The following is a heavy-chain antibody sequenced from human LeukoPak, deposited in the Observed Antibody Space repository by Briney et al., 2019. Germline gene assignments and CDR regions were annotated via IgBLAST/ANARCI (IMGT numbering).Heavy chain of an antibody. V-gene: IGHV1-8*03. J-gene: IGHJ6*03. CDR1: GGTFNNSA. CDR3: ARGRYMDV. CDR2: MNPKSGDT. Sequence: ASVKVSCKTSGGTFNNSAISWVRQATGQGLEWMGWMNPKSGDTGYEQKFQGRVTITRDSSISTVYMELGSLRSEDTALYYCARGRYMDVWGKGTTVTVSS.